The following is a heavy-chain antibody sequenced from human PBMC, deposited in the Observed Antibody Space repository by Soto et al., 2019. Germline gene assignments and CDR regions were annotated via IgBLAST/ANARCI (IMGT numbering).Heavy chain of an antibody. CDR2: ISYDGSNK. Sequence: GGSLRLSCAASGFTFSSYGMHWVLQAPGKGLEWVAVISYDGSNKYYADSVKGRFTISRDNSKNTLYLQMNSLRAEDTAVYYCAKDRWQLGSINPTDYWGQGTLVTVSS. CDR1: GFTFSSYG. D-gene: IGHD6-6*01. CDR3: AKDRWQLGSINPTDY. J-gene: IGHJ4*02. V-gene: IGHV3-30*18.